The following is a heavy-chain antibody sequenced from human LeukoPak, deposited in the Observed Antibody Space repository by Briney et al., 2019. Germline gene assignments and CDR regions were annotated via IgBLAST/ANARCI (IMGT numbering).Heavy chain of an antibody. CDR3: ARTGTTGYYYYGMDV. Sequence: ASVTVSCKASGYTFTSYGISWVRQAPGQGLEWMGWINAYNGNTNYAQKLQGRVTMTTDTSTSTAYMELRSLRSDDTAVYYCARTGTTGYYYYGMDVWGQGTTVTVSS. V-gene: IGHV1-18*01. CDR2: INAYNGNT. J-gene: IGHJ6*02. CDR1: GYTFTSYG. D-gene: IGHD1-1*01.